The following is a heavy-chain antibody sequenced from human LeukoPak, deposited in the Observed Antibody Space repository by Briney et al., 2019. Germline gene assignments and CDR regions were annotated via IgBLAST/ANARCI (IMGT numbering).Heavy chain of an antibody. CDR1: GFTFRSYA. CDR2: ISYDGNNK. D-gene: IGHD5-12*01. Sequence: PGGSLRLSCAASGFTFRSYAMHWVRQAPGKGLEWMAVISYDGNNKYYADSVKGRFTISRDNSKNTLYLQMNSLRAEDTAVYYCARSARLDVDPFDYWGQGTLVTVSS. V-gene: IGHV3-30-3*01. J-gene: IGHJ4*02. CDR3: ARSARLDVDPFDY.